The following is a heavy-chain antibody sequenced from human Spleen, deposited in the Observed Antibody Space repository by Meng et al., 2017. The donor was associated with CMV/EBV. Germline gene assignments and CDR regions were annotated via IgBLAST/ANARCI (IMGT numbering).Heavy chain of an antibody. V-gene: IGHV3-30*18. CDR3: AQIPPGEWFSYSGLDV. Sequence: FPFRGGGLHWLRQAPGKALEWVTFTSYDGRNKYYTDSVKGRFTISRDNSKNTLYLQMNSLRAEDTAVYYCAQIPPGEWFSYSGLDVWGQGTTVTVSS. CDR1: FPFRGGG. CDR2: TSYDGRNK. D-gene: IGHD3-3*01. J-gene: IGHJ6*02.